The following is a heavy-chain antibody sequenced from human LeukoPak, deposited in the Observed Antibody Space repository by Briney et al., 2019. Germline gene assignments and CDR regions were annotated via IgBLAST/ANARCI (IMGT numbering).Heavy chain of an antibody. Sequence: PGGSLRLSCAASGFTFSTYWMTWVRQAAGKGREGVANRKQDGSEKYYVDSVKGRFTVSRDNAKNSVFLLMNSLRADDTAVYYCARDREVPTPDEYFEHWGQGTLVTVSS. J-gene: IGHJ1*01. V-gene: IGHV3-7*01. CDR1: GFTFSTYW. CDR2: RKQDGSEK. CDR3: ARDREVPTPDEYFEH. D-gene: IGHD5-24*01.